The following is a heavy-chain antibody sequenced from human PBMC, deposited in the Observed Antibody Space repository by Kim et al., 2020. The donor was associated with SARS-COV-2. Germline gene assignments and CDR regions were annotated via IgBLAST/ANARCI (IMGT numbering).Heavy chain of an antibody. CDR2: IYYSGST. CDR1: GGSISSGGYY. V-gene: IGHV4-31*03. D-gene: IGHD2-21*02. J-gene: IGHJ3*02. CDR3: AREGGSPLVVTAPPAFDI. Sequence: SETLSLTCTVSGGSISSGGYYWSWIRQHPGKGLEWIGYIYYSGSTYYNPSLKSRVTISVDTSKNQFSLKLSSVTAADTAVYYCAREGGSPLVVTAPPAFDIWGQGTMVTVSS.